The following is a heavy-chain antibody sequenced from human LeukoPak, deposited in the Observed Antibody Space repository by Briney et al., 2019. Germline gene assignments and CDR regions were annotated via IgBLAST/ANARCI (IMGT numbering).Heavy chain of an antibody. CDR3: AREVWDYIVVVPAAAWEGLDAFDI. CDR1: GFTFSDYC. CDR2: ISSSGSTI. Sequence: GGSLRLSCAASGFTFSDYCMSWIRQAPGKGLEWVAYISSSGSTIYYADSVKGRFTISRDNSKNLLYLQMNSLRAEDTAMYYCAREVWDYIVVVPAAAWEGLDAFDICGQGTMVTVSS. J-gene: IGHJ3*02. V-gene: IGHV3-11*04. D-gene: IGHD2-2*01.